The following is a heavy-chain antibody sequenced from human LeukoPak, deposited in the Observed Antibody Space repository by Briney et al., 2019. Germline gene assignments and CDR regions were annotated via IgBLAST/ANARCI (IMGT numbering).Heavy chain of an antibody. CDR2: IYYSGST. CDR3: ARGVPITGNDY. J-gene: IGHJ4*02. Sequence: SETLSLTCTVSGASISSTTYYWGWIRQPPRKGLEWIASIYYSGSTYYNPSLKSRVTISVDTSKNQFSLQLNSVTPEDTAVYYCARGVPITGNDYWGQGTLVTVSS. D-gene: IGHD1-20*01. CDR1: GASISSTTYY. V-gene: IGHV4-39*07.